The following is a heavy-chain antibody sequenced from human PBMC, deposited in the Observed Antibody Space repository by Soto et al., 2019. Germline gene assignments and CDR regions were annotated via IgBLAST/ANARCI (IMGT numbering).Heavy chain of an antibody. V-gene: IGHV1-2*04. J-gene: IGHJ3*02. CDR3: AREGGSSGYYSTDAFDI. Sequence: ASVKVSCKASGYTFTGYYMHWVRQAPGQGLEWMGWINPNSGGTNYAQKFQGWVTMTRDTSISTAYMELSRLRSDDTAVYYCAREGGSSGYYSTDAFDIWGQGTMVTVSS. D-gene: IGHD3-22*01. CDR2: INPNSGGT. CDR1: GYTFTGYY.